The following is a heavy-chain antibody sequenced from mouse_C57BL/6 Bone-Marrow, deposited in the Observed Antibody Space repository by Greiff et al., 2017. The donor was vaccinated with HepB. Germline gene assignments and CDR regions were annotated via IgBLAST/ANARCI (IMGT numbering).Heavy chain of an antibody. CDR2: IDPSDSYT. D-gene: IGHD2-5*01. Sequence: QVQLQQSGAELVKPGASVKLSCKASGYTFTSYWMQWVKQRPGQGLEWIGEIDPSDSYTNYNQKFKGKATLTVDTSSSTAYMQLSSLTSEDSAVYYCAYSNYAYAMDYWGQGTSVTVSS. J-gene: IGHJ4*01. CDR3: AYSNYAYAMDY. CDR1: GYTFTSYW. V-gene: IGHV1-50*01.